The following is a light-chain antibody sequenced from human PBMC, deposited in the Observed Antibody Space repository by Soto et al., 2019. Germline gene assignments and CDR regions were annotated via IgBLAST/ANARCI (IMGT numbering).Light chain of an antibody. Sequence: QSVLTQPASVSGSPVQSITISCTGTSSDVGGYNYVSWYQQHPGTAPKLMIYEVSNRPSGVSDRFSGSRSGNTASLTISGLQAEDESDYYCISYTSSSTWVFGGGTKLTVL. CDR3: ISYTSSSTWV. CDR2: EVS. CDR1: SSDVGGYNY. J-gene: IGLJ3*02. V-gene: IGLV2-14*01.